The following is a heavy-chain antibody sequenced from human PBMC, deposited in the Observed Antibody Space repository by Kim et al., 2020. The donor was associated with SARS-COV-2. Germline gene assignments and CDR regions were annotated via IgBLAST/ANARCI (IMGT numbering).Heavy chain of an antibody. CDR2: IRSKANSYAT. CDR1: GFTFSDSP. D-gene: IGHD1-1*01. J-gene: IGHJ3*01. CDR3: TRIPGTTVAFWDAFDV. V-gene: IGHV3-73*01. Sequence: GGSLRLSCAASGFTFSDSPMHWVRQASGKGLEWVGRIRSKANSYATSYAVSVKGRFTISRDDSESTAYLQMNSLKTEDTAVYYCTRIPGTTVAFWDAFDVWGQETMVTVSS.